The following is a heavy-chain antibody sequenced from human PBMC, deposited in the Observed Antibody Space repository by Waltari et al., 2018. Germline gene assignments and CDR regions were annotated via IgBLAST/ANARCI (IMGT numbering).Heavy chain of an antibody. D-gene: IGHD6-13*01. J-gene: IGHJ4*02. CDR1: GDPIRNYY. Sequence: QVQLQESGPGLVKPSETLSPPCTVSGDPIRNYYWSWIRQPPGKGLEWIGYLYYTGSTIYNPSLRSRVTISVDTSKNQFSLKLGSVTAADTAVYYCAKAPTISSWSRYFDSWGQGAQVTVSS. CDR2: LYYTGST. V-gene: IGHV4-59*01. CDR3: AKAPTISSWSRYFDS.